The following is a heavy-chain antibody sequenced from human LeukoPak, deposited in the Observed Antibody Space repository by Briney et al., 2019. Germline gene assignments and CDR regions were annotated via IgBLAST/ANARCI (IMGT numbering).Heavy chain of an antibody. CDR1: GYTFTGYF. D-gene: IGHD2-2*01. CDR3: ARDFRTPRSRVPYYYYGMDV. J-gene: IGHJ6*02. Sequence: ASVTVSCKSSGYTFTGYFIHWVRQAPGQGLEWMGWINPNSGGTNYAQKFQGRVTMTRDTSISTAYMELSRLRSDDTAVYYCARDFRTPRSRVPYYYYGMDVWGQRTTVTVSS. CDR2: INPNSGGT. V-gene: IGHV1-2*02.